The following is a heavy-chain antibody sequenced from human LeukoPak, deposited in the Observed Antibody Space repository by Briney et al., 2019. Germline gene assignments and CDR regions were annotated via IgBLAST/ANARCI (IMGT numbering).Heavy chain of an antibody. CDR2: IYYSGST. CDR1: DGSFSGYY. V-gene: IGHV4-59*01. D-gene: IGHD6-13*01. J-gene: IGHJ4*02. CDR3: ARIRRVYSSNTPAYYFDY. Sequence: SETLSLTCAVYDGSFSGYYWSWIRQPPGKGLEWIGYIYYSGSTNYNPSLKSRVTISVDTSKNQFSLKLSSVTAADTAVYYCARIRRVYSSNTPAYYFDYWGQGTLVTVSS.